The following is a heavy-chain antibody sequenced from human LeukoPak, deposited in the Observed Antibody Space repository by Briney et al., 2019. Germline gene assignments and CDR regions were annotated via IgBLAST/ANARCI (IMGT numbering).Heavy chain of an antibody. Sequence: GESLRLSCAASGFTFYNFAMTWVRQAPGKGLEWVSTISGSGGTSIYYADSVKGRFTISRNNSKSTLYLQMNSLRAEDTAVYYCAKALQWLEPFEYWGQGTLVTVSS. CDR3: AKALQWLEPFEY. CDR2: ISGSGGTSI. D-gene: IGHD6-19*01. CDR1: GFTFYNFA. V-gene: IGHV3-23*01. J-gene: IGHJ4*02.